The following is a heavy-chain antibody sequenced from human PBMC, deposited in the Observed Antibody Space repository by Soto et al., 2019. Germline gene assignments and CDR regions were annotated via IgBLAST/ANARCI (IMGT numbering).Heavy chain of an antibody. CDR3: TRRGRQSANWFDP. CDR2: IIPMSGRP. Sequence: QVQLVQSGAEVKTPGSSVKVSCKASGDNFNSFSIDWVRQAPGQGLEWMGGIIPMSGRPNYAQRFQGRVTFSADKSTNTVYMEVNSLTYEDTAVYYCTRRGRQSANWFDPWGQGTLVTVSS. V-gene: IGHV1-69*06. CDR1: GDNFNSFS. J-gene: IGHJ5*02.